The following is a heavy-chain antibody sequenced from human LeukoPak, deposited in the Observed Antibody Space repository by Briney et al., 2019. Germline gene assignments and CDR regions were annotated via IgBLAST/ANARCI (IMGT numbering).Heavy chain of an antibody. D-gene: IGHD4-17*01. V-gene: IGHV3-9*01. J-gene: IGHJ3*02. CDR2: ISWNSGSI. CDR1: GFTFDDYA. Sequence: PGGSLRLSCAASGFTFDDYAMHWVRQAPGKGLEWVSGISWNSGSIGYADSVKGRFTISRDNAKNSLYLQMNSLRAEDTALYYCAKDRPIGYGDHRAFDIWGQGTMVTVSS. CDR3: AKDRPIGYGDHRAFDI.